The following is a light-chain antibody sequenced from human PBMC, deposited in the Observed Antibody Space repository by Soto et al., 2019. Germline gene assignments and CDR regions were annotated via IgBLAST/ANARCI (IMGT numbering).Light chain of an antibody. J-gene: IGKJ1*01. Sequence: ETVMTQSPATLSVSPGERATLSCRASQGVGSNLDWYQQRPGQAPRLLIFGSSTRATGIPDRVSGSGFGAEFTRTISSLQSEDSAVYYCQQYDDWPRTFGQGAKVEIK. CDR1: QGVGSN. CDR2: GSS. V-gene: IGKV3-15*01. CDR3: QQYDDWPRT.